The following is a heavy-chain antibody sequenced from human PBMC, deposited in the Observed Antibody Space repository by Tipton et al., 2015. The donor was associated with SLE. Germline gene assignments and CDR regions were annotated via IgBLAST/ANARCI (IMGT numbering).Heavy chain of an antibody. V-gene: IGHV1-2*02. D-gene: IGHD5-24*01. CDR3: ARDGEYGYNLDY. CDR1: GYTFSGYY. Sequence: QSGAEVKKLGASVKVSCKASGYTFSGYYIHWVRQAPGQGLEWMGWITTHSGDTNYAQKFQGRVTMTRDTSISTAYMELSRLRSDDTAVYYCARDGEYGYNLDYWGQGTLVTVSS. J-gene: IGHJ4*02. CDR2: ITTHSGDT.